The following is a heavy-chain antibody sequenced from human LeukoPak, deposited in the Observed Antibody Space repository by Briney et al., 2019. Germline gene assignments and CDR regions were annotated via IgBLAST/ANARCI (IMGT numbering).Heavy chain of an antibody. V-gene: IGHV3-48*03. Sequence: GGSLRLSCAASGFTFSSHEMNWVRQAPGKGLEWVSYISPSGTNKDYADSVKGRFTISRDDAKNSVFLQMNNLRVEDTALYYCAKEGSRSGFFDWGQGTLVTVSS. J-gene: IGHJ4*02. CDR2: ISPSGTNK. CDR1: GFTFSSHE. CDR3: AKEGSRSGFFD. D-gene: IGHD3-3*01.